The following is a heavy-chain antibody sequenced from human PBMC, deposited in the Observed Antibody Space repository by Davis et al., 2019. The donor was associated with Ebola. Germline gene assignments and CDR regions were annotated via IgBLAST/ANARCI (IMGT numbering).Heavy chain of an antibody. CDR3: ASLMVRGVIFESSWFDP. V-gene: IGHV4-34*01. CDR2: IYYSGST. J-gene: IGHJ5*02. CDR1: GGSFRGYY. D-gene: IGHD3-10*01. Sequence: MPSETLSLTCAVYGGSFRGYYWSWIRQPPGKGLEWIGSIYYSGSTYYNPSLKSRVTISVDTSKNQFSLKLSSVTAADTAVYYCASLMVRGVIFESSWFDPWGQGTLVTVSS.